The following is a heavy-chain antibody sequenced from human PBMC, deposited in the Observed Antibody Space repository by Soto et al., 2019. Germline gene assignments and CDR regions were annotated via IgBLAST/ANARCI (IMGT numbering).Heavy chain of an antibody. V-gene: IGHV3-33*01. J-gene: IGHJ4*02. CDR3: GFYCSSVSCPEGFY. CDR2: IWFDGSNE. Sequence: GGSLRLSCAASGFTFNDYGMHWVRQAPGKGLEWVAVIWFDGSNEYYGDSVKGRFTISRDNSKNTLYLQMNYLRAEDTAVYYCGFYCSSVSCPEGFYWGQGTLVTVSS. CDR1: GFTFNDYG. D-gene: IGHD2-2*01.